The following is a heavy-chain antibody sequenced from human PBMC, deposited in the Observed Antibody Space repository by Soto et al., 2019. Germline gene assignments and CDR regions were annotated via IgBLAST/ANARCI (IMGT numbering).Heavy chain of an antibody. V-gene: IGHV3-43*01. CDR2: ISWDGHST. D-gene: IGHD6-19*01. CDR1: GFAPDYCS. J-gene: IGHJ4*02. CDR3: AKSQTRLAVAANLDY. Sequence: GGSLRLSCAASGFAPDYCSLHWVRQAPGKGLERVSLISWDGHSTYYADSVKGRFIISRDNSKNSLYLQMNSLRSEDAAIYYCAKSQTRLAVAANLDYWGQGTLVTVSS.